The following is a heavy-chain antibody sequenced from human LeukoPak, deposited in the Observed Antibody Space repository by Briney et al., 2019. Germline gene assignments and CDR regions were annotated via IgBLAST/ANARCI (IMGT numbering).Heavy chain of an antibody. Sequence: SETLSLTCAVSGDSISSGGYSWHWIRQAPGKGLEWIGYIYNSGSTSYNPSLKSRVTISVDTSKNQFSLKLSSVTAADTAVYYCARAGYCSSTSCRGVNWFDPWGQGTLVTVSS. CDR2: IYNSGST. CDR3: ARAGYCSSTSCRGVNWFDP. V-gene: IGHV4-30-4*07. J-gene: IGHJ5*02. D-gene: IGHD2-2*01. CDR1: GDSISSGGYS.